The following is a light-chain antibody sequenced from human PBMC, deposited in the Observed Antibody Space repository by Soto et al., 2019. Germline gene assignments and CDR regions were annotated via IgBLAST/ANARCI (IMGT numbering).Light chain of an antibody. J-gene: IGKJ4*01. V-gene: IGKV2-30*02. CDR3: MQETHSPLT. CDR2: RVS. Sequence: VVMTQSPVSLPVILGQPASISCRSSQSLVHSDGNTHLIWFQQRPGQSPRRLIYRVSERDSGVPDRFSGSGSGTDFTLIISRVEAEDVRVYYCMQETHSPLTFGGGTKVEIK. CDR1: QSLVHSDGNTH.